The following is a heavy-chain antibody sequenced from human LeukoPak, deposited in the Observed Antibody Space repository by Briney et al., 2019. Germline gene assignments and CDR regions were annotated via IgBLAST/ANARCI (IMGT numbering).Heavy chain of an antibody. J-gene: IGHJ4*02. CDR1: GGSISSGGYY. Sequence: PSQTLSLTCTVSGGSISSGGYYWSWIRQPPGKGLEWIGYIYHSGSTYYNPSLKSRITISVDRSKNQFSLKLSSVTAADTAVYYCARGYSYGYYLDYWGQGTLVTVSS. D-gene: IGHD5-18*01. V-gene: IGHV4-30-2*01. CDR2: IYHSGST. CDR3: ARGYSYGYYLDY.